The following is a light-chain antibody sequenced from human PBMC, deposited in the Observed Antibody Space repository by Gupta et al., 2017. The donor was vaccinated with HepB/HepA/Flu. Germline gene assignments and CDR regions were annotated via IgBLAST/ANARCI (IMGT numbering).Light chain of an antibody. V-gene: IGLV3-21*04. CDR2: YNN. CDR1: NIGSKS. CDR3: QVWDSTRDPVV. J-gene: IGLJ2*01. Sequence: SYVLTQPPSVSVAPGKTARITCGGNNIGSKSVHWYQQKPGQAPVMVIYYNNDRPSGIPERFSGSNSGNTASLTISRVEAGDEADYYCQVWDSTRDPVVFGGGTKLTVL.